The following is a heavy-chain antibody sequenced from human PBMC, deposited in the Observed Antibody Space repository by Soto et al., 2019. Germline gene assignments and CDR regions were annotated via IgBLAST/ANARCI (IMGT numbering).Heavy chain of an antibody. CDR1: GGSISSYY. CDR2: IYYSGGT. Sequence: QVQLQESGPGLVKPSETLSLTCTVSGGSISSYYWSWIRQPPGKGLEWIGYIYYSGGTNYNPSLKGRVTISVDTSKNQFSLKLSSVTAADTAVYYCARQVGGWAPWYFDYWGQGTLVTVSS. CDR3: ARQVGGWAPWYFDY. J-gene: IGHJ4*02. V-gene: IGHV4-59*08. D-gene: IGHD6-19*01.